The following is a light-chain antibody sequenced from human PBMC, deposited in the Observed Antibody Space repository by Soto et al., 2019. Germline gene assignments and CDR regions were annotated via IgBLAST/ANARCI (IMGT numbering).Light chain of an antibody. V-gene: IGLV2-14*01. J-gene: IGLJ2*01. Sequence: QSALTQPTSVSGCPGQSITISCTGTSSDVGGYNYVSWYQQHPGKAPKLMIYDVSNRPSGVSNRFSASKSGNTASLTISGLQAEDEGDYYCTSYTSSSTLVFGGGTKVTVL. CDR2: DVS. CDR3: TSYTSSSTLV. CDR1: SSDVGGYNY.